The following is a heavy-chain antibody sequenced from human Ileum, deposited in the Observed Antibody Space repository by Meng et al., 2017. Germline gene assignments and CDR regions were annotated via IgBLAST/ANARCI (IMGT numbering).Heavy chain of an antibody. D-gene: IGHD4-23*01. J-gene: IGHJ4*02. CDR2: IDHSGSP. CDR1: GGSITTNGY. CDR3: ARHGGYYQDY. Sequence: QVQLKASGPGLVRPSGTWSLTCAASGGSITTNGYWSWVRQSPEKGLEWIGQIDHSGSPYYNPSLKSRVTMSVDKSKSQVSLQLTSVTAADTAVYYCARHGGYYQDYWGQGTLVTVSS. V-gene: IGHV4-4*02.